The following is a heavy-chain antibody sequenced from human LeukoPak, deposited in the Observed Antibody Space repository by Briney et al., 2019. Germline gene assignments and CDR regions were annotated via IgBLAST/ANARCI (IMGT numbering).Heavy chain of an antibody. CDR1: GYTFTSYG. CDR2: ISAYNGNT. Sequence: ASVKVSCKASGYTFTSYGISWVRQAPGQGREWMGWISAYNGNTNYAQKLQGRVTMTTDTSTSTAYMELRSLRSDDTAVYYCARGTTLGRLGNAFDIWGQGTMVTVSS. D-gene: IGHD3-3*01. J-gene: IGHJ3*02. V-gene: IGHV1-18*01. CDR3: ARGTTLGRLGNAFDI.